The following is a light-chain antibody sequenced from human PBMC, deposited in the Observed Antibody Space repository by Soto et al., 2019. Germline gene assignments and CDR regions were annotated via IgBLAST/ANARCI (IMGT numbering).Light chain of an antibody. J-gene: IGKJ4*01. CDR2: VAS. V-gene: IGKV3-15*01. CDR3: QQYNVWPLT. Sequence: IVMTQSPATLSVSPGERATLSCRASQSVSSNLAWYQQKPGQTPKLLIYVASTRATGIPARFSGGGSGTELTLTIISLQSEDFAVYYCQQYNVWPLTFGGGTKVEFK. CDR1: QSVSSN.